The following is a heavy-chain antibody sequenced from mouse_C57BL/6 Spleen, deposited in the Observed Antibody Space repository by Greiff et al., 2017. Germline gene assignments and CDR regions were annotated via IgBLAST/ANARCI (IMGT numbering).Heavy chain of an antibody. CDR2: INPNNGGT. V-gene: IGHV1-18*01. CDR1: GYTFTDYN. D-gene: IGHD1-1*01. CDR3: ARRETVAYYFDY. J-gene: IGHJ2*01. Sequence: VQLKQSGPELVKPGASVKIPCKASGYTFTDYNMDWVKQSHGKSLEWIGDINPNNGGTIYNQKFKGKATLTVDKSSSTAYMELRSLTSEDTAVYYCARRETVAYYFDYWGQGTTLTVSS.